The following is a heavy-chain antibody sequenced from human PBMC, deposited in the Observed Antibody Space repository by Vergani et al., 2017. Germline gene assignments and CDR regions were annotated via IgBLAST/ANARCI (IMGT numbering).Heavy chain of an antibody. D-gene: IGHD5-18*01. Sequence: QVQLVESGGGVVQPGRSLRLSCAASGFTFSSYGMHWVRQAPGKGLEWVAVISYDGSNKYYADSVKGRFTISRDNSKNTLYLQMNSLRAEDTAVYYCARVRVDGSWIQLWTIDFDYWGQGTLVTVSS. V-gene: IGHV3-30*03. J-gene: IGHJ4*02. CDR1: GFTFSSYG. CDR3: ARVRVDGSWIQLWTIDFDY. CDR2: ISYDGSNK.